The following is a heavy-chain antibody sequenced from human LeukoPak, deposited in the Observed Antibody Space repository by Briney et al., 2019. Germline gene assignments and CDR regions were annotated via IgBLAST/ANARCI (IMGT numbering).Heavy chain of an antibody. Sequence: ASVKVSCKASGYTLTGYYMHWVRQAPGQGLEWMGWINPNSGGTNYAQKFQGRVTMTRDTSISTAYMELSRLRSDDTAVYYCARVIRRGMARASEDYWGQGTLVTVSS. V-gene: IGHV1-2*02. J-gene: IGHJ4*02. CDR2: INPNSGGT. CDR1: GYTLTGYY. CDR3: ARVIRRGMARASEDY. D-gene: IGHD6-13*01.